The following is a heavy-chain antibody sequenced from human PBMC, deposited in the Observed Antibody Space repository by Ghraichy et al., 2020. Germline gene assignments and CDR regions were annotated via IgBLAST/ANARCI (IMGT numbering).Heavy chain of an antibody. D-gene: IGHD1/OR15-1a*01. CDR3: AKDPYNWNTLSLGYFDY. CDR1: GFTFSTYA. J-gene: IGHJ4*02. CDR2: ISGSGSST. Sequence: GGSLRLSCAASGFTFSTYAMSWVRQAPGKGLEWVSAISGSGSSTYYADSVKGRFTISRDNSKNMLYLQMNSLRAEDTAVYYCAKDPYNWNTLSLGYFDYWGQGTLVTVSS. V-gene: IGHV3-23*01.